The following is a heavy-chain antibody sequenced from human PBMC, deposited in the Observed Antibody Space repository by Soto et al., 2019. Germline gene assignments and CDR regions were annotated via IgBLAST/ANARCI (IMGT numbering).Heavy chain of an antibody. D-gene: IGHD3-10*01. CDR1: GFTFSSYW. CDR3: ARWGFNLDPFIYYGMDV. CDR2: IKQDGSEK. Sequence: GGSLSLSCSASGFTFSSYWMSWVRQAPGKGLEWVANIKQDGSEKYYVDSVKGRFTISRDNAKNSLYLQMNSLRAEDTAVYYCARWGFNLDPFIYYGMDVWGQGTTVTV. V-gene: IGHV3-7*03. J-gene: IGHJ6*01.